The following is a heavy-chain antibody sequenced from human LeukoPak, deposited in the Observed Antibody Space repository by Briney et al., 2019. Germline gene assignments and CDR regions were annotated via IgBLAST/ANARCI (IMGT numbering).Heavy chain of an antibody. D-gene: IGHD3-9*01. J-gene: IGHJ6*02. Sequence: PGGSLRLSCAASGFTFDDYAMHWARQAPGKGLEWVSLISGDGGSTYYADSVKGRFTISRDNSKNSLYLQMNSLRTEDTALYYCAKDLNFIDYDIGPDFGMDVWGQGTTVTVSS. CDR1: GFTFDDYA. CDR3: AKDLNFIDYDIGPDFGMDV. CDR2: ISGDGGST. V-gene: IGHV3-43*02.